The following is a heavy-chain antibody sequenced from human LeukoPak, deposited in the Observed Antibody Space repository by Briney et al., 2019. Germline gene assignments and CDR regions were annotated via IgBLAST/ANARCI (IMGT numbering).Heavy chain of an antibody. Sequence: SETLSLTCTVSGGSITSSSHYWGWIRQPPGKGLEWIGTIYYSGDTYYNPSLKGRVTISVDTSKSQFSLKLTSVTAADTAVYYCARQGDYRYPFDSWGQGTLVTVSS. CDR2: IYYSGDT. CDR3: ARQGDYRYPFDS. D-gene: IGHD3-16*02. J-gene: IGHJ4*02. CDR1: GGSITSSSHY. V-gene: IGHV4-39*01.